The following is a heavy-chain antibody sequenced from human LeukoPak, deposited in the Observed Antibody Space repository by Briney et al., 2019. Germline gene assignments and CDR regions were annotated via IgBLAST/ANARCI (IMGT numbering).Heavy chain of an antibody. D-gene: IGHD3-22*01. J-gene: IGHJ4*02. CDR3: ARSGHYYDSSGYWVY. CDR1: GGSISSGGYY. Sequence: SQTLSLTCTVSGGSISSGGYYWSWIRQLPGKGLEWIGYIYYSGSTYYNPSLKSRVTISVDTSKNQFSLKLSSVTAADTAVYYCARSGHYYDSSGYWVYWGQGTLVTVSS. CDR2: IYYSGST. V-gene: IGHV4-31*03.